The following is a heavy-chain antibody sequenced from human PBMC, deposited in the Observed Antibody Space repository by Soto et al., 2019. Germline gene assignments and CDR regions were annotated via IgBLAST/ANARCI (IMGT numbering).Heavy chain of an antibody. Sequence: GGSLRLSCAASGFTFSSYAMSWVRQAPGKGLEWVSAISGSGGSTYYADSVKGRFTISRDNSKNTLYLQMNSLRAEDTAVYYCAKDQDDSSGYYYDYWGQGTLVTVSS. J-gene: IGHJ4*02. V-gene: IGHV3-23*01. CDR2: ISGSGGST. CDR3: AKDQDDSSGYYYDY. CDR1: GFTFSSYA. D-gene: IGHD3-22*01.